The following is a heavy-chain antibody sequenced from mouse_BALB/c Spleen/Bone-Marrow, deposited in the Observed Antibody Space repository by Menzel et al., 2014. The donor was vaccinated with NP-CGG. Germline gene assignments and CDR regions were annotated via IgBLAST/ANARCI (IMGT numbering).Heavy chain of an antibody. Sequence: QVQLQQPGAELVRPGSSVKISCKASGYAFSSYWMNWVKQRPGQGLEWIGQIYPGDGDTNYNGKFKGKATLTADKSSSTAYMQLSSLTSKDSAVYFCALYGNYAENWGQGTLVTVSA. CDR3: ALYGNYAEN. J-gene: IGHJ3*01. CDR2: IYPGDGDT. V-gene: IGHV1-80*01. D-gene: IGHD2-1*01. CDR1: GYAFSSYW.